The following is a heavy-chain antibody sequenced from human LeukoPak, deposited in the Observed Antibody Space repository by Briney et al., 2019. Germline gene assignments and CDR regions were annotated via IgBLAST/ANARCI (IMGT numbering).Heavy chain of an antibody. CDR3: AEDLWGTDYYFDY. V-gene: IGHV3-23*01. Sequence: GGSLRLSCAASGFTFSSYAMSWVRQAPGKGLEWVSAISGSGGSTYYADSVKGRFTISRDNSKNTLYLQMNSLRAEDTAVYYCAEDLWGTDYYFDYWGQGTLVTVSS. D-gene: IGHD3-16*01. CDR1: GFTFSSYA. J-gene: IGHJ4*02. CDR2: ISGSGGST.